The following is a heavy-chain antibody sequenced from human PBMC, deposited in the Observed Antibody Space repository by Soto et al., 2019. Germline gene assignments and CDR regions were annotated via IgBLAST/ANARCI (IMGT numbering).Heavy chain of an antibody. D-gene: IGHD1-1*01. CDR3: AATWRDGYFDF. CDR1: GVSISGYY. CDR2: AYYTGTT. Sequence: VQLQESGPGLVKPSETLSLKCSVSGVSISGYYWSWLRQPPGKGLEWIGYAYYTGTTIYNPSLNSRVTISVDTSKSQFSLRLTSLTAADTGVYYCAATWRDGYFDFWGRGTLVTVSS. V-gene: IGHV4-59*01. J-gene: IGHJ2*01.